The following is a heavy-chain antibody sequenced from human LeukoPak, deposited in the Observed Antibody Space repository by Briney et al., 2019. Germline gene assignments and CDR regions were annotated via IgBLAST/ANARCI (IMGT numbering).Heavy chain of an antibody. Sequence: GGSLRLSCSASGFTFSSYAMHWVRQAPGKGLEYVSAISINGDSTYYADSVKGRFTISRDNSKNTLYLQMSSLRAEDTAVYYCVKGLRYYDSSDTFDYWGQGTLVTVSS. D-gene: IGHD3-22*01. CDR1: GFTFSSYA. CDR3: VKGLRYYDSSDTFDY. V-gene: IGHV3-64D*06. CDR2: ISINGDST. J-gene: IGHJ4*02.